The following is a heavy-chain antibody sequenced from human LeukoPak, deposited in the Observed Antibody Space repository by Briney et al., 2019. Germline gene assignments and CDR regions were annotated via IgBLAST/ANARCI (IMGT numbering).Heavy chain of an antibody. D-gene: IGHD3-16*01. Sequence: GESLKISCKASGYYFTAYWIGWVRQMPGKGLEWMGIIYPGNSDTRYSPSFQGQVTISVDKSITTAYLQWSSLKASDTAMYYCAKHTSAYWDASDIWGQGTMVTVSS. J-gene: IGHJ3*02. CDR2: IYPGNSDT. CDR3: AKHTSAYWDASDI. V-gene: IGHV5-51*01. CDR1: GYYFTAYW.